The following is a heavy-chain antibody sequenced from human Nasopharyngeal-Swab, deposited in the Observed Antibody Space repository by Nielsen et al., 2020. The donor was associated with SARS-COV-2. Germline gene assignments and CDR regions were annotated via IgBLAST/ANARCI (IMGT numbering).Heavy chain of an antibody. CDR3: ARGSSVHAFDV. J-gene: IGHJ3*01. V-gene: IGHV3-33*01. CDR2: IWYDGSNK. Sequence: GESLKISCAASGFSFSTYGMHWVRQSPVKGLEWLTNIWYDGSNKDYADSVKGRFTVSRDNSKNTLFLEMDSLRAEDTAVYYCARGSSVHAFDVWGQGTEVTVSS. D-gene: IGHD3-10*01. CDR1: GFSFSTYG.